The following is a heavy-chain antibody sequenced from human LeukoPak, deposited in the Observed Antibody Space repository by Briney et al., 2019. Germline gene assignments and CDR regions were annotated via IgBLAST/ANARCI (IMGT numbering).Heavy chain of an antibody. V-gene: IGHV1-46*01. D-gene: IGHD3-10*01. CDR2: INPSGGST. J-gene: IGHJ6*02. Sequence: GASVKVSCKASGYTFTSYYMHWVRQAPGQGLEWMGIINPSGGSTSYAQKFQGRVTMTRDTSTSTVYMELSSLRSEDRAVYYCARDRVLWFGELTDSNGMDVWGQGTTVTVSS. CDR1: GYTFTSYY. CDR3: ARDRVLWFGELTDSNGMDV.